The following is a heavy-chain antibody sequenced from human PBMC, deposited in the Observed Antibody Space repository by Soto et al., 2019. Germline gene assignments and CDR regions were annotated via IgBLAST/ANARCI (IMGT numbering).Heavy chain of an antibody. CDR1: GFTFDDYA. CDR3: AKDGVGGSGYDLGWFDP. Sequence: EVQLVESGGGLVQPGRSLRLSCAASGFTFDDYAMHWVRQAPGKGLEWVSGISWNRGSIGYAHCVKGPFTISRDNANNSLYLQMNSLRAEDTALYYCAKDGVGGSGYDLGWFDPWGQGNLVTVSS. D-gene: IGHD5-12*01. V-gene: IGHV3-9*01. CDR2: ISWNRGSI. J-gene: IGHJ5*02.